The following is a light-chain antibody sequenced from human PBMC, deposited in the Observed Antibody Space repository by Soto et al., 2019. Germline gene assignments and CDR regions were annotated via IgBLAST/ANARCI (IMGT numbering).Light chain of an antibody. CDR2: GAS. CDR3: HQYGDSPL. J-gene: IGKJ3*01. V-gene: IGKV3-20*01. Sequence: EIVLTQSPGTLSLSPGERATLSCRASQSVRSSYLAWYQQKPGQAPRLLIYGASIRATGIPDRFGGSGSGTDFTLTISRLGPEDFAVYYCHQYGDSPLFGPGTKVDIK. CDR1: QSVRSSY.